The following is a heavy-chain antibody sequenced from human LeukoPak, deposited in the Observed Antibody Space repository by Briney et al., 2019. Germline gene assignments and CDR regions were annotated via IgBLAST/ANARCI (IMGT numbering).Heavy chain of an antibody. Sequence: SETLSLTCTVSGYSISSGYYWGWIRQPPGKGLEWIGSIYYSGSTNYNPSLKSRVTISVDTSKNQFSLKLSSVTAADTAVYYCASSSGRRPRYYYYMDVWGKGTTVTVSS. J-gene: IGHJ6*03. CDR2: IYYSGST. CDR1: GYSISSGYY. V-gene: IGHV4-38-2*02. CDR3: ASSSGRRPRYYYYMDV. D-gene: IGHD3-10*01.